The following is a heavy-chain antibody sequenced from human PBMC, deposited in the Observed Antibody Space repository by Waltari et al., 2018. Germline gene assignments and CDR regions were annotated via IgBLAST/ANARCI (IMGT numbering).Heavy chain of an antibody. CDR2: GRGDGQS. D-gene: IGHD1-1*01. CDR3: AGDRGRGLYLDT. Sequence: WSWVPKPAGKGREWIGPGRGDGQSNDHPSFASRVTMSLDTANYHCALKWTSATAADTALYYCAGDRGRGLYLDTWGQGTRVTVSP. J-gene: IGHJ4*02. V-gene: IGHV4-4*02.